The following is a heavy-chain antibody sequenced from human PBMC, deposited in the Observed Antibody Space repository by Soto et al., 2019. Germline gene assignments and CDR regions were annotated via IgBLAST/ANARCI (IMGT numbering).Heavy chain of an antibody. CDR3: ARLGSYYYDSSGYYYAY. CDR2: INPSGGST. J-gene: IGHJ4*02. D-gene: IGHD3-22*01. CDR1: GYTFTSYY. Sequence: ASVKVSCKASGYTFTSYYMHWVRQAPGQGLEWMGIINPSGGSTSYAQKFQGRVTMTRDTSTSTVYMELSSLRSEDTAVYYCARLGSYYYDSSGYYYAYWGQGTLVTVSS. V-gene: IGHV1-46*01.